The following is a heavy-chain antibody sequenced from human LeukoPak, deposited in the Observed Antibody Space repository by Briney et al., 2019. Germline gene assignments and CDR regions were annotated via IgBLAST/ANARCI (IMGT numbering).Heavy chain of an antibody. CDR2: ISWDSGSI. J-gene: IGHJ4*02. CDR1: GFIFEDYA. V-gene: IGHV3-9*01. CDR3: AKDISFDYGGAPDS. Sequence: QSGGSLRLSCEASGFIFEDYAMHWVRQAPGKGLEWVSCISWDSGSIGCADSVRGRFIISRDNAKNSLYLHMNSLKPDDTALYYCAKDISFDYGGAPDSWGQGTLVSVSS. D-gene: IGHD4/OR15-4a*01.